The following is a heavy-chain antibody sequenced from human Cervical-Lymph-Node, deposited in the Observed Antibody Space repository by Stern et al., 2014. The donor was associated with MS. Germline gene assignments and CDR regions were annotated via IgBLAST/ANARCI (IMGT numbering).Heavy chain of an antibody. CDR2: ITPRNGNP. V-gene: IGHV7-4-1*02. CDR3: ARDSSTINFDY. D-gene: IGHD1-26*01. Sequence: QVQLVESGSELKTPGASVKVSCKGSGYTFTVYSINWVRQAPGQGLEWMGWITPRNGNPTYAQGFTGRFVFSVDTSVSTAYLQINSLEAEDTAVYYCARDSSTINFDYWGQGSLVTVSS. CDR1: GYTFTVYS. J-gene: IGHJ4*02.